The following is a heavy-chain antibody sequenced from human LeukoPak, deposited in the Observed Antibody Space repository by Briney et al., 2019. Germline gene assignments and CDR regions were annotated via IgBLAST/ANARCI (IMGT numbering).Heavy chain of an antibody. CDR3: VYSRAYYSPFDF. Sequence: PSETLSLTCTVSGGSISSGGYYWSWIRQHPGKGLEWIGYIYYSGTTYYNPSLKSRVTISGDTSKNQFSLKLSSVTAADTAVYFCVYSRAYYSPFDFWGQGTLVTVSS. V-gene: IGHV4-31*03. J-gene: IGHJ4*02. CDR1: GGSISSGGYY. D-gene: IGHD3-22*01. CDR2: IYYSGTT.